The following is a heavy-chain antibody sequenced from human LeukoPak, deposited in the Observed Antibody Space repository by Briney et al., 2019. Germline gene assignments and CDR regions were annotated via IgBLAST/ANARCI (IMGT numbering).Heavy chain of an antibody. CDR2: IIPIFGTA. D-gene: IGHD2-15*01. CDR3: ARGAPDCSGGSCYFGRYYYYMDV. J-gene: IGHJ6*03. V-gene: IGHV1-69*13. CDR1: GYTFTTYA. Sequence: ASVKVSCKASGYTFTTYAISWVRQAPGQGLEWMGGIIPIFGTANYAQKFQGRVTITADESTSTAYMELSSLRSEDTAVYYCARGAPDCSGGSCYFGRYYYYMDVWGKGTTVTISS.